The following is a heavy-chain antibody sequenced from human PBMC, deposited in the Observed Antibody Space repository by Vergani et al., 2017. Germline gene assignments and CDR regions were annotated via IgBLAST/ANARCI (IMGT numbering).Heavy chain of an antibody. D-gene: IGHD2-15*01. J-gene: IGHJ4*02. CDR3: ARSLNLGYCSGGSCRGSMSPPYYFDY. V-gene: IGHV4-39*01. Sequence: QLQLQESGPGLVKPSETLSLTCTVSGGSISSSSYYWGWIRQPPGKGLEWIGSIYYSGSTYYNPSLKSRVTISVDTSKNQFSLKLSSVTAADTAVYYCARSLNLGYCSGGSCRGSMSPPYYFDYWGQGTLVTVSS. CDR2: IYYSGST. CDR1: GGSISSSSYY.